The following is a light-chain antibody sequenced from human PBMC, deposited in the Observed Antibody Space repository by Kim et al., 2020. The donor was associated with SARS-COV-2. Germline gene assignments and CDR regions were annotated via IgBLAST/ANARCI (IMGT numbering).Light chain of an antibody. CDR2: GAS. V-gene: IGKV3-15*01. Sequence: SPGERATLSCRHSQSINTNLAWYQPKPGQTPRLLIYGASSRATGIAARFSGSGSGTEFTLTISSLQSEDSAVYYCQQYHAWPPITFGQGTRLEIK. CDR3: QQYHAWPPIT. CDR1: QSINTN. J-gene: IGKJ5*01.